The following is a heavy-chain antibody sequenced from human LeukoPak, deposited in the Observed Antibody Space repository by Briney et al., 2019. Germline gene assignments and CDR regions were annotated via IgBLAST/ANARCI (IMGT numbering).Heavy chain of an antibody. Sequence: ASVKVSCKASGGTFSSYAISWVRQAPGQGLEWMGWISAYNGNTNYAQKLQGRVTMTTDTSTSTAYMELRSLRSDDTAVYYCARAPGIEDSFDPWGQGTLVTVSS. CDR3: ARAPGIEDSFDP. J-gene: IGHJ5*02. CDR2: ISAYNGNT. CDR1: GGTFSSYA. D-gene: IGHD6-13*01. V-gene: IGHV1-18*01.